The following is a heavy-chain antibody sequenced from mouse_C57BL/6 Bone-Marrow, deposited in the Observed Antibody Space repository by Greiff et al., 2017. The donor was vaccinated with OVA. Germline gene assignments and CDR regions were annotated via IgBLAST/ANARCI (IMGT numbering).Heavy chain of an antibody. D-gene: IGHD3-2*02. Sequence: DVQLQESGAELVKPGASVKLSCTASGFNIKDYYMHWVKQRTEQGLEWIGRIDPEDGETTYAPKFQGKATITADTSSNTAYLQLSSLTSEDTAVYYCARLQLRLFAYWGQGTLVTVSA. V-gene: IGHV14-2*01. J-gene: IGHJ3*01. CDR3: ARLQLRLFAY. CDR2: IDPEDGET. CDR1: GFNIKDYY.